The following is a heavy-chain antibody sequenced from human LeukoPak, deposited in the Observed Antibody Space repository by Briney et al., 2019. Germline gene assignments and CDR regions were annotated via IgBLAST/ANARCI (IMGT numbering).Heavy chain of an antibody. V-gene: IGHV3-7*01. CDR2: INQDGGTE. Sequence: GGSLRLSCAAYGFTFTNYWLTWVRQAPGKGLEWVANINQDGGTEYYVDSMKGRFTNSRDNAKNLVYLQINSLRAEDTAVYFCARHTLWRFDYWGQGALVTVSS. D-gene: IGHD3-3*01. CDR1: GFTFTNYW. J-gene: IGHJ4*02. CDR3: ARHTLWRFDY.